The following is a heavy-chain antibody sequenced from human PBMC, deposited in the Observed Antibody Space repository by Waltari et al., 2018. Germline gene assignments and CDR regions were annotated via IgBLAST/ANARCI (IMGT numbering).Heavy chain of an antibody. Sequence: QLLESGRHLAPPGGSLRLSCGGSKFPFSTYAMTWFRQAPGRGLEWVSTIGVGGIHYGDSVRGRSTISTDISQNTLYLQIDNLRPDDAAVYFCSTRLGYAYAYECWGQGTLVTVSS. J-gene: IGHJ4*02. CDR2: IGVGGI. CDR3: STRLGYAYAYEC. CDR1: KFPFSTYA. D-gene: IGHD3-16*01. V-gene: IGHV3-23*01.